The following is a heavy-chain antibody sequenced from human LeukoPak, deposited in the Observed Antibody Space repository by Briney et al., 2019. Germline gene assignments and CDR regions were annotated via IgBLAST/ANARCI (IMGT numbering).Heavy chain of an antibody. V-gene: IGHV4-59*01. J-gene: IGHJ4*02. Sequence: SETLSLTCTVSGGSISSYYWSWMRQPPGKGLEWIGDIHYSGSTNYNPSLKSRVTISVDTSKNQFSLKLTSVTAADTAVYYCARWGSYSSSSTFGCWGQGTLVTVSS. D-gene: IGHD6-6*01. CDR2: IHYSGST. CDR1: GGSISSYY. CDR3: ARWGSYSSSSTFGC.